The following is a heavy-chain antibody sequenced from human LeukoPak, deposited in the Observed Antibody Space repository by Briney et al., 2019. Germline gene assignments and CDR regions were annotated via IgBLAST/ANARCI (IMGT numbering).Heavy chain of an antibody. J-gene: IGHJ4*02. CDR1: GYTFTGYY. CDR3: ARDRGYSYVNYFDY. D-gene: IGHD5-18*01. V-gene: IGHV1-2*02. CDR2: INPNSGGT. Sequence: ASVKVSCKASGYTFTGYYIHWVRQAPGRGLEWMGWINPNSGGTNYAQKFQGRVTMTRDTSISTTYMELSRLRSDDTAVYYCARDRGYSYVNYFDYWGQGTLVTVSS.